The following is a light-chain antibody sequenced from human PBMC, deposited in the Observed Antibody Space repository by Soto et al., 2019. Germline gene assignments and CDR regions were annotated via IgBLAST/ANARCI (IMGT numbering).Light chain of an antibody. CDR1: QSISSW. Sequence: DIQMTQSPSTLSASVGDRVTITCRASQSISSWLAWYQQEPGTDRKLLIYTASTLESGGPSRFSGRGSGTEFTLTIDSLQPYDFATYSCQKDNSYPWTVGQGIKVEIK. J-gene: IGKJ1*01. CDR2: TAS. CDR3: QKDNSYPWT. V-gene: IGKV1-5*03.